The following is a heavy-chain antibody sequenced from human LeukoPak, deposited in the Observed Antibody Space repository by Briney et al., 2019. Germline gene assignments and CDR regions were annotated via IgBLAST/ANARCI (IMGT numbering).Heavy chain of an antibody. CDR3: ARGAGYSSGWYFDY. CDR1: GFSVSNTY. D-gene: IGHD6-19*01. V-gene: IGHV3-53*01. CDR2: IYAGETT. Sequence: GGSLRLSCVVSGFSVSNTYMTWVRQAPGKGLEWVSVIYAGETTYHADSVKGRFTISRDNSKNTLYLQMNSLRAEDTAVYYCARGAGYSSGWYFDYWGQGTLVTVSS. J-gene: IGHJ4*02.